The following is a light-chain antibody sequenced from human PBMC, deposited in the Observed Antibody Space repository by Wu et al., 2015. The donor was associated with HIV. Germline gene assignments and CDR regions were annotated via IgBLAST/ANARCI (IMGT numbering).Light chain of an antibody. V-gene: IGKV1-9*01. J-gene: IGKJ1*01. CDR1: QGIRNY. CDR2: AAS. Sequence: DIQLTQSPSFLSASVGDRVTITCRASQGIRNYLAWNQQEPGKAPKLLIYAASTLQSGVPSRFSGSGSGTEFTLTISSLQPEDFATYYRQQSYSSLWTFGQGTKVEIK. CDR3: QQSYSSLWT.